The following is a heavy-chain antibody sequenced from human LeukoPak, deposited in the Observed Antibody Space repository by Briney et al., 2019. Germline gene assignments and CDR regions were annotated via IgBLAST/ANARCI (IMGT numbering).Heavy chain of an antibody. CDR2: IKQDGSEK. CDR3: ARNGAPVVTAITPYYYYMDV. CDR1: GFTFSNYW. V-gene: IGHV3-7*01. D-gene: IGHD2-21*02. J-gene: IGHJ6*03. Sequence: GGSLRLSCAASGFTFSNYWMSWVRQAPGKGLEWVGNIKQDGSEKYYVDSVKGRFTISRDNARNSLYLQMNILRAEDTAVYYCARNGAPVVTAITPYYYYMDVWGKGTTVTVSS.